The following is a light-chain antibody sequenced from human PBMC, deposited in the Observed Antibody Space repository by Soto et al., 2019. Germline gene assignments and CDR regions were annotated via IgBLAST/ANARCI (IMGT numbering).Light chain of an antibody. V-gene: IGLV2-14*01. Sequence: QSALTQPASVSGSPGQSITISCNGTSSDVGAYDYVSWYQQHPGKAPKVMIYEVSNWPSGVSNRFSGSKSGNTASLTISGLQAEDEAEYHCSSYTTSSTLVFGTGTKVTVL. CDR2: EVS. J-gene: IGLJ1*01. CDR3: SSYTTSSTLV. CDR1: SSDVGAYDY.